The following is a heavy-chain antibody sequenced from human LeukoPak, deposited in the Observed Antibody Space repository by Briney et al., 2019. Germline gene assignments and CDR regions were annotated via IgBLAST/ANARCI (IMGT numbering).Heavy chain of an antibody. J-gene: IGHJ6*02. Sequence: GGSLKLSCAASGFTVSSDYMTWVRQAPGKGLEWISVLYSGGSTFYAGSVKGRFTISRDNSKNTLYLQMKSLRAEDTAVYYCAREVGGTYYYYYGLDVWGQGTTVTVSS. CDR2: LYSGGST. CDR1: GFTVSSDY. V-gene: IGHV3-66*01. CDR3: AREVGGTYYYYYGLDV. D-gene: IGHD1-26*01.